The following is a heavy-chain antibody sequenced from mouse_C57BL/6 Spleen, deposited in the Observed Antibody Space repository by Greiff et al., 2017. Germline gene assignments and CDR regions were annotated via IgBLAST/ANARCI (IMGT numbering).Heavy chain of an antibody. CDR2: IDPNSGGT. Sequence: QVQLQQPGAELVKPGASVKLSCKASGYTFTSYWMHWVKQRPGRGLEWIGRIDPNSGGTKYNEKFKSKATLTVDKPSSTAHLQLSSLTSEDSAGYYCSRSFYYDYDVWYFDVWGTGTTVTVSS. CDR1: GYTFTSYW. CDR3: SRSFYYDYDVWYFDV. D-gene: IGHD2-4*01. V-gene: IGHV1-72*01. J-gene: IGHJ1*03.